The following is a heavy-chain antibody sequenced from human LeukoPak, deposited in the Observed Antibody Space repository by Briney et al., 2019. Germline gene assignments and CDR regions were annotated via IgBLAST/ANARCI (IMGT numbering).Heavy chain of an antibody. CDR1: GFTFSSYA. J-gene: IGHJ4*02. Sequence: GSLRLSCAASGFTFSSYAMSWVRQAPGKGLEWIGYIYYSGSTNYNPSLKSRVTISVDTSKNQFSLKLSSVTAADTAVYYCARTFTTGKASDYWGQGTLVTVSS. V-gene: IGHV4-59*01. D-gene: IGHD1-1*01. CDR3: ARTFTTGKASDY. CDR2: IYYSGST.